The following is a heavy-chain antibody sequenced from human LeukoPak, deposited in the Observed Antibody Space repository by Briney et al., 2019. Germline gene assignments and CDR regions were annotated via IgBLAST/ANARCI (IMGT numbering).Heavy chain of an antibody. J-gene: IGHJ4*02. Sequence: GGSLTLSCAASGFTFTGHTMTWLRQAPGKGLEWVSIIGGRDDRTYYAGSVQGRFTISRDNSKNILYLQMNSLRAEDTAVYYCAKDPNPFYDFWSGYKWGQGTLVTVS. CDR2: IGGRDDRT. V-gene: IGHV3-23*01. D-gene: IGHD3-3*01. CDR1: GFTFTGHT. CDR3: AKDPNPFYDFWSGYK.